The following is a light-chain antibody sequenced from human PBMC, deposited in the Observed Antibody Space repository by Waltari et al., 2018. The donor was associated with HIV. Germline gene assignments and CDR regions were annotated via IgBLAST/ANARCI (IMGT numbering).Light chain of an antibody. CDR2: EFT. V-gene: IGLV2-23*02. CDR3: CSYAISRIHVV. J-gene: IGLJ2*01. CDR1: LRDVGSYNL. Sequence: QSALTQPASVSGSPGQSITISCTGTLRDVGSYNLVSWYQKHPGEAPTIMIYEFTKRPSGGFSCCCSSKSGNTASLTIAGLQAEDEADYYCCSYAISRIHVVFGGGTKLTVL.